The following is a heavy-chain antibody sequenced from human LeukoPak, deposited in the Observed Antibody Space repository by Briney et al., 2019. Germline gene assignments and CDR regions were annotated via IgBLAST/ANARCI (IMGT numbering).Heavy chain of an antibody. CDR3: VRDGNRGYDMDV. Sequence: GGSLRLSCATSGFTLRYYQMNWVRQAPGKGLEWVSYINVVNGAIYYADSVKGRFTISGDIATNSVYLQMNSLRAEDTALYYCVRDGNRGYDMDVWGQGTAVTVSS. V-gene: IGHV3-48*01. D-gene: IGHD3-10*01. CDR2: INVVNGAI. CDR1: GFTLRYYQ. J-gene: IGHJ6*02.